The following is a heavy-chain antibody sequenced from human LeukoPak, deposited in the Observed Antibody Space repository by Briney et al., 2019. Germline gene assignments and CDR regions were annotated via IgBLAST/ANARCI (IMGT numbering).Heavy chain of an antibody. J-gene: IGHJ4*02. Sequence: GGSLRLSCAASGFTVSSNYMSWVRQAPGKGLEWVSVIYSGGSTYYADSVKGRFTISRDNSKNTLYLQMNSLRAEDTAVYYCARHRFFDWLSPFDYWGQGTLVTVSS. V-gene: IGHV3-53*01. CDR2: IYSGGST. D-gene: IGHD3-9*01. CDR1: GFTVSSNY. CDR3: ARHRFFDWLSPFDY.